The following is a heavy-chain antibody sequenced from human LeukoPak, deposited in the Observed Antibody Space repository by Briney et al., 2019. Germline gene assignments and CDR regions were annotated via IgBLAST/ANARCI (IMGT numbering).Heavy chain of an antibody. CDR3: TRVEETATTAAIIRKYSYYYYYMDV. V-gene: IGHV3-30*04. Sequence: GGSLRLSCAASGFSLSSYAMHWVRQAPGKGLEGVAIISYDGSKKYYADSVKGRFTIFRDNAKNSLYLQMSSLRAEDTAVYYCTRVEETATTAAIIRKYSYYYYYMDVWGKGNTVTVSS. CDR2: ISYDGSKK. CDR1: GFSLSSYA. D-gene: IGHD4-11*01. J-gene: IGHJ6*03.